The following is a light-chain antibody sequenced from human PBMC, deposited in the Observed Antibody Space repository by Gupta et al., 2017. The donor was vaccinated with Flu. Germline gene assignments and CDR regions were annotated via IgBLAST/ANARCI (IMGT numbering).Light chain of an antibody. J-gene: IGLJ2*01. CDR2: KDS. CDR1: ALPKQY. Sequence: SYELPQPPSVSVSPGQTARHTCSGDALPKQYAYWYQQKPGQAPVLVIYKDSERPSGIPERFSGSSSGTTVTLTISGVQAEDEADYYCQSADSSGTYVVFGGGTKLTVL. V-gene: IGLV3-25*02. CDR3: QSADSSGTYVV.